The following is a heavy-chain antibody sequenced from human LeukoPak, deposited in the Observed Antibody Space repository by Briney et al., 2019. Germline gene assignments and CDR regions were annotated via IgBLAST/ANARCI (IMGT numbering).Heavy chain of an antibody. D-gene: IGHD1-1*01. CDR1: GGTFSSYA. CDR3: AREFWNGWASMGYYFDY. CDR2: IIPILGIA. V-gene: IGHV1-69*04. J-gene: IGHJ4*02. Sequence: SVKVSCEASGGTFSSYAISWVRQAPGQGLEWMGRIIPILGIANYAQKFQGRVTITADKSTSTAYMELSSLRSEDTAVYYCAREFWNGWASMGYYFDYWGQGTLVTVSS.